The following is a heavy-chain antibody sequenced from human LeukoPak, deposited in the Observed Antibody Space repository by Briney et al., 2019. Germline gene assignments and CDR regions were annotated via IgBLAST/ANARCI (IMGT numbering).Heavy chain of an antibody. V-gene: IGHV4-31*03. D-gene: IGHD2-15*01. CDR3: ASASSGAVAATVLDY. J-gene: IGHJ4*02. CDR1: GGPIIRGGHY. CDR2: SYYSGST. Sequence: SETLSLTCTVSGGPIIRGGHYWSWIRQYPGKGLEWIGYSYYSGSTHYNPSLESRVTISVDTSKRQFSLKLSSVTAEDTAIYYCASASSGAVAATVLDYWGQGAPVTVSS.